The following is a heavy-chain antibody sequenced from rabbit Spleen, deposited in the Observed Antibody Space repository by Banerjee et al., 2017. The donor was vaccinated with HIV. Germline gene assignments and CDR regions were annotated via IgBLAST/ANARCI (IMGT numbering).Heavy chain of an antibody. Sequence: QEQLVESGGDLVQPGGSLNLSCKASGFDFSSYGVSWVRQAPGKGLEWISCIAGSSSGFTYSATWAKGRFTISETSSTTVTLQMTSLTAADTATYFCARMPYGGGNGYYYKLWGQGTLVTVS. CDR3: ARMPYGGGNGYYYKL. J-gene: IGHJ4*01. D-gene: IGHD4-2*01. CDR2: IAGSSSGFT. CDR1: GFDFSSYG. V-gene: IGHV1S45*01.